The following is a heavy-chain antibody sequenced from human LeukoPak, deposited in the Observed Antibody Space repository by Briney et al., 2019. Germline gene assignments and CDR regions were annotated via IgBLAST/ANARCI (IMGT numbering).Heavy chain of an antibody. CDR3: ATIKRGSIYGYFDF. Sequence: SETLSLTCTVSGVSISSHYWSWIRQPPGKGLEWIGYMFDSENTKDNPSLKSRIILSADTSKNQFSLRLSSVTAADTAVYYCATIKRGSIYGYFDFWGQGILVTVSS. CDR1: GVSISSHY. CDR2: MFDSENT. V-gene: IGHV4-59*11. D-gene: IGHD5-18*01. J-gene: IGHJ4*02.